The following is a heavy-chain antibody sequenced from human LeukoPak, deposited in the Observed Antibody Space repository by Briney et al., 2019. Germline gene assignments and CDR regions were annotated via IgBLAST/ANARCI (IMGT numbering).Heavy chain of an antibody. Sequence: GASVKVSCKASGCTFTGYYMHWVRQAPGQGLEWMGWINPNSGGTNYAQKFQGRVTMTRDTSISTAYMELSRLRSDDTAVYYCAREGVEMATIPGYWGQGTLVTVSS. CDR2: INPNSGGT. J-gene: IGHJ4*02. CDR3: AREGVEMATIPGY. CDR1: GCTFTGYY. D-gene: IGHD5-24*01. V-gene: IGHV1-2*02.